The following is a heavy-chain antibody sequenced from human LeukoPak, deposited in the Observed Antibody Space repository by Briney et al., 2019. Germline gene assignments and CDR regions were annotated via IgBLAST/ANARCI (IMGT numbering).Heavy chain of an antibody. J-gene: IGHJ6*02. CDR2: IYYSGSI. CDR3: ARLAAVAGPKSGYYYGMDV. D-gene: IGHD6-19*01. Sequence: SETLSLTCTVSGDSISSYYWSWIRQPPGKGLEWIGYIYYSGSINHNPSLKSRVTISVDMSKNQFSLKLSSVTAADTAVYYCARLAAVAGPKSGYYYGMDVWGQGTTVTVSS. V-gene: IGHV4-59*08. CDR1: GDSISSYY.